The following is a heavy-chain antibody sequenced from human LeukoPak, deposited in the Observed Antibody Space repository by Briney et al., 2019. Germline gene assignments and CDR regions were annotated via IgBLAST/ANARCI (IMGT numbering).Heavy chain of an antibody. V-gene: IGHV6-1*01. CDR1: GDSVSSNSAA. CDR2: TYYRSKWYN. Sequence: SQTLSLTCAISGDSVSSNSAAWNWIRQSPSRGLEGLGRTYYRSKWYNDYAVSVKSRITINPDTSKNQFSLQLNSVTPEDTAVYYYARGYRFLEWLSPAFDYRGQGTLVTVSS. J-gene: IGHJ4*02. CDR3: ARGYRFLEWLSPAFDY. D-gene: IGHD3-3*01.